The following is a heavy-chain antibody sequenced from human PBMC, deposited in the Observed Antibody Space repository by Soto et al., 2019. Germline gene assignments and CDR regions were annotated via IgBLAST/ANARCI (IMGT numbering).Heavy chain of an antibody. D-gene: IGHD6-6*01. Sequence: ASVKVSCKAAGYTFTNYYMHWVRQAPGQGLEWMGIISPSGGSPTFAQKFQGRVTMTRDTSTSTVYMELSSLRSEDTAVYYCARDSSSSAFEYWGQGTLVTVSS. J-gene: IGHJ4*02. CDR2: ISPSGGSP. CDR3: ARDSSSSAFEY. V-gene: IGHV1-46*01. CDR1: GYTFTNYY.